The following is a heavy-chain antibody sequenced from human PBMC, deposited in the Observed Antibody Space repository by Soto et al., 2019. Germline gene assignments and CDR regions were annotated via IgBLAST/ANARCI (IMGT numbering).Heavy chain of an antibody. CDR1: GGSFSGYY. Sequence: QVQLQQWGAGLLKPSETLSLTCAVYGGSFSGYYWSWIRQPPGKGLEWIGEINHSGSTNYNPSLKSRVTISVDTSKNQFSLKLSSVTAADTAVYYCARARCSGGSCYIVGYYYGMDVW. CDR2: INHSGST. CDR3: ARARCSGGSCYIVGYYYGMDV. D-gene: IGHD2-15*01. J-gene: IGHJ6*01. V-gene: IGHV4-34*01.